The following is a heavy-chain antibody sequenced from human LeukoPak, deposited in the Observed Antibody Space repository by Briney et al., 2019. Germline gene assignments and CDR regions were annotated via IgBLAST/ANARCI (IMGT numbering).Heavy chain of an antibody. CDR3: AKISSSSEPDFDY. CDR2: IWPDGSKT. V-gene: IGHV3-30*02. D-gene: IGHD1-14*01. CDR1: GFTFSRYA. Sequence: GGSLRLSCAASGFTFSRYAMHWVRQAPGKGLEWVAFIWPDGSKTYYADSVRGRFTISRDNSKNTLHLEMNTVRAEDTALYYCAKISSSSEPDFDYWGQGTPVTVS. J-gene: IGHJ4*02.